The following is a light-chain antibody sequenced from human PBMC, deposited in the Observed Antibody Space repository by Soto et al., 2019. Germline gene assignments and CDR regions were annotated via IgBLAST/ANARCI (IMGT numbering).Light chain of an antibody. V-gene: IGKV1-5*03. CDR1: QSVSSW. CDR2: KAS. CDR3: QQYNSYPT. J-gene: IGKJ2*01. Sequence: DIQMTQSPSTLSASVGDRVTITCRASQSVSSWLAWYQQKPGKAPKLLIYKASNLGSGVPSRFTGSGSGTEFTLTISSLQPDDFATYYCQQYNSYPTFGQGTKLEIK.